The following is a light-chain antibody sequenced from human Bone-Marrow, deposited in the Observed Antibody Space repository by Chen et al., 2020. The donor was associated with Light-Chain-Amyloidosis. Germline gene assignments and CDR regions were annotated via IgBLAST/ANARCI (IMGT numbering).Light chain of an antibody. J-gene: IGLJ1*01. Sequence: QSALTQPASVSVSPGQSITISCTGTSSDVGGDNHVSWYQQHPDKAPKLMIYEVTNRPSWVPDRFAGYKSDNTASLTISGLQTEDEADYFCSSYTITNTLVFGSGTRVTVL. CDR2: EVT. CDR1: SSDVGGDNH. V-gene: IGLV2-14*01. CDR3: SSYTITNTLV.